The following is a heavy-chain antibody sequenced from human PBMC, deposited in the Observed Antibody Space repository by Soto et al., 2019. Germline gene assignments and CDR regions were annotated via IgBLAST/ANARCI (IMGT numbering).Heavy chain of an antibody. CDR1: GFTFSSYG. J-gene: IGHJ2*01. V-gene: IGHV3-33*01. Sequence: GGSLRLSCAASGFTFSSYGMHWVRQAPGKGLEWVAVIWYDGSNKYYADSVKGRFTISRDNSKNTLYLQMNSLRAEDTAVYYCAGGVLFVAAGLDFQGIGCCFDLWGRGTLVTVSS. D-gene: IGHD3-10*01. CDR2: IWYDGSNK. CDR3: AGGVLFVAAGLDFQGIGCCFDL.